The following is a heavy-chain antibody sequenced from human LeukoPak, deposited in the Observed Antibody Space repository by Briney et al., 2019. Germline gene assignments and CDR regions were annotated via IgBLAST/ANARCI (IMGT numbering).Heavy chain of an antibody. CDR2: IHHSGNT. CDR3: ARNPGSDYPEW. CDR1: GGSISSGSW. V-gene: IGHV4-4*02. J-gene: IGHJ4*02. Sequence: SGTLSLTCDVSGGSISSGSWWSWVRPPPGKGLEWIGEIHHSGNTNYNLSLKSRVTISIDKSKNQFSLKLSAVTAADTAVYYCARNPGSDYPEWWGQGILVTVSS. D-gene: IGHD4-17*01.